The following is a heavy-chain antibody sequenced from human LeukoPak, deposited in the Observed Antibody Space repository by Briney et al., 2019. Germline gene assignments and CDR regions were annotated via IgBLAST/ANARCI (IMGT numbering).Heavy chain of an antibody. CDR1: GSTFSSYS. D-gene: IGHD6-13*01. V-gene: IGHV3-21*01. Sequence: GGSLRLSCAASGSTFSSYSMNWVRQAPGKGLEWVSSISSSSSYIYYADSVKGRFTISRDNAKNSLYLQMNSLRAEDTAVYYCARTTIAAAGTLDYWGQGTLVTVSS. J-gene: IGHJ4*02. CDR3: ARTTIAAAGTLDY. CDR2: ISSSSSYI.